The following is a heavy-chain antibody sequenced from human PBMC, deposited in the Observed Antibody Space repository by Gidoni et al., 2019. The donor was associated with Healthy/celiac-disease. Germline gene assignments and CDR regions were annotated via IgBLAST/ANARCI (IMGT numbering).Heavy chain of an antibody. Sequence: EVQLLESGGGLVQPGGSLRLSCAASGFTFSSYAMSWVRQAPGKGLEWDSAISGSGGSTYYADSVKGRFTISRDNSKNTLYLQMNSLRAEDTAVYYCAKQGDYVVVPAAPRYYYMDVWGKGTTVTVSS. CDR2: ISGSGGST. D-gene: IGHD2-2*01. CDR1: GFTFSSYA. CDR3: AKQGDYVVVPAAPRYYYMDV. V-gene: IGHV3-23*01. J-gene: IGHJ6*03.